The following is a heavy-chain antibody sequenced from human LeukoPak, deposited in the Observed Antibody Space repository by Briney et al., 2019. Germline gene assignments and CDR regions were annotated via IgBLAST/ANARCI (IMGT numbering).Heavy chain of an antibody. CDR2: INPSGGST. CDR3: ARVSLYDSSGTHFDY. D-gene: IGHD3-22*01. CDR1: GYTFTSYY. V-gene: IGHV1-46*01. Sequence: ASVKVSCKASGYTFTSYYMHWVRQAPGQGLEWMGIINPSGGSTSYAQKFQGRVTMTRDTSTSTVYMEPSSLRSEDTAVYYCARVSLYDSSGTHFDYWGQGTLVTVSS. J-gene: IGHJ4*02.